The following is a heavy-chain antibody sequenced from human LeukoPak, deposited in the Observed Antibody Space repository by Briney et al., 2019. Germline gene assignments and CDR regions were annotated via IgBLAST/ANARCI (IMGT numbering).Heavy chain of an antibody. CDR1: GYTLTKLS. Sequence: ASVKVSCKVSGYTLTKLSFHWVRQAPGKGLEWMGSFDPEDGETLYAQKFQGRLTVTEDSSTETAFMELSSLRSEDTAVYYCSTGGVSEVGGASLRNLRAFDVWGQGTMVTVSS. CDR3: STGGVSEVGGASLRNLRAFDV. D-gene: IGHD3-16*01. CDR2: FDPEDGET. J-gene: IGHJ3*01. V-gene: IGHV1-24*01.